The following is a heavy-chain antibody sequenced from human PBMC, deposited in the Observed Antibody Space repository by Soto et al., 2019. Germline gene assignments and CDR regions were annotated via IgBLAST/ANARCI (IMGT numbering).Heavy chain of an antibody. CDR3: AKEGGRGYYYGMDV. V-gene: IGHV3-30*18. CDR2: ISYDGSNK. J-gene: IGHJ6*02. D-gene: IGHD2-21*01. Sequence: QVQLVESGGGVVQPGRSLRLSCAASGFTFSSYGMHWVRQAPGKGLEWVAVISYDGSNKYYADSVKGRFTISRDNSKNTLYLQMNSLRVEDTAVYYCAKEGGRGYYYGMDVWGQGTTVTVSS. CDR1: GFTFSSYG.